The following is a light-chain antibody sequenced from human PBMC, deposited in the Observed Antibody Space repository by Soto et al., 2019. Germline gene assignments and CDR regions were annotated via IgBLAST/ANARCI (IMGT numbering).Light chain of an antibody. V-gene: IGLV2-14*01. CDR2: EVS. CDR3: SSFTSSNTWV. Sequence: QSALTQPASVSGSPGQSITISCSRSSSEVGGYNYVSWYQQHPGKAPKLMIYEVSNRPSGVSDRFSGSKSGNTASLTISGLQADDEADYYCSSFTSSNTWVFGGGTKLTVL. J-gene: IGLJ3*02. CDR1: SSEVGGYNY.